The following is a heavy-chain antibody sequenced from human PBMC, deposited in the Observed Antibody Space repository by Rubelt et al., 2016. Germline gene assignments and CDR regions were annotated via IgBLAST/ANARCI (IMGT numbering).Heavy chain of an antibody. CDR1: GGSISSSSYY. CDR2: IYYSGST. Sequence: QLQLQESGPGLVKPSETLSLTCTVSGGSISSSSYYWGWIRQPPGKGLEWIGSIYYSGSTYYNPSLKSRVTISVDTSKNQFSRKLSFVTAADTAVYYCARDPRAGTTAFDYWGQGTLVTVSS. J-gene: IGHJ4*02. V-gene: IGHV4-39*07. CDR3: ARDPRAGTTAFDY. D-gene: IGHD1-7*01.